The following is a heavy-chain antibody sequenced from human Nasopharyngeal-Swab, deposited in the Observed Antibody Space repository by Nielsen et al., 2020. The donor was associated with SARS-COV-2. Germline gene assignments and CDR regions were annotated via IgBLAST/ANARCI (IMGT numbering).Heavy chain of an antibody. CDR3: ARDRVGEFLEWLLSDY. V-gene: IGHV3-48*04. J-gene: IGHJ4*02. Sequence: GGSLRLSCAASGFTFSSYSMNWVRQAPGKGLEWVSYISSSGSTIYYADSVKGRFTISRDNAKNSLYLQMNSLRAEDTAVYYCARDRVGEFLEWLLSDYWGQGTLVTVSS. D-gene: IGHD3-3*01. CDR1: GFTFSSYS. CDR2: ISSSGSTI.